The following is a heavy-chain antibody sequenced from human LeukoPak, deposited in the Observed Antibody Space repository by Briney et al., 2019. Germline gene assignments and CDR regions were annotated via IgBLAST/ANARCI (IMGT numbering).Heavy chain of an antibody. CDR2: INHSGST. Sequence: SETLTLTFAVYGGSFSGYYCSLFRQPPVNLLHWIGEINHSGSTNYNPSLKSRVTISVDTSKNQFSLKLSSVTAADTAVYYCARKTKTANRGFDPWGQGTLVTVSS. D-gene: IGHD2-21*02. CDR3: ARKTKTANRGFDP. CDR1: GGSFSGYY. V-gene: IGHV4-34*01. J-gene: IGHJ5*02.